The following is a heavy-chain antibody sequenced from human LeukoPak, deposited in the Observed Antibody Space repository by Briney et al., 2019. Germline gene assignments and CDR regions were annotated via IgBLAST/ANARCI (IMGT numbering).Heavy chain of an antibody. V-gene: IGHV1-69*05. CDR2: IIPIFGTA. J-gene: IGHJ4*02. CDR1: GGTFSSYA. CDR3: ARSDFYYYGSGSYYNPFDY. D-gene: IGHD3-10*01. Sequence: GASVKVSCKASGGTFSSYAISWVRQAPGQGLEWMGGIIPIFGTANYAQKFQGRVTMTRDTSTSTVYMELSSLRSEDTAVYYCARSDFYYYGSGSYYNPFDYWGQGTLVTVSS.